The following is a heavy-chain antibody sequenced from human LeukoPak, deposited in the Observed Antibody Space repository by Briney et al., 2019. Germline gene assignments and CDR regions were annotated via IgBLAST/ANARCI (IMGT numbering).Heavy chain of an antibody. CDR2: IYTSGST. V-gene: IGHV4-61*02. D-gene: IGHD2-2*02. J-gene: IGHJ6*02. CDR1: GGSISSGSYY. CDR3: AREIGVRYCSSTSCYTPYYYYGMDV. Sequence: SETLSVTCTVSGGSISSGSYYCSWIRQPAGKGLEWIGRIYTSGSTNYNPSLKSRVTISVDTSKNQFSLKLSSVTAADTAVYYCAREIGVRYCSSTSCYTPYYYYGMDVWGQGTTVTVSS.